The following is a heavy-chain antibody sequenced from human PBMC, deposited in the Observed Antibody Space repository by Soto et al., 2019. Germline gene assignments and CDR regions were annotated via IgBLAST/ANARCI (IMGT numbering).Heavy chain of an antibody. Sequence: SETLPLTCNVSGGSITRGDYYWSWLRQPPGKGLEWIGYIYYRAMPYYNPSLKSRVTISVDTSKNQFSLSMTSVTTADTAVYYCARGSALLFYYFDYWGQGTPVTVSS. CDR1: GGSITRGDYY. V-gene: IGHV4-30-4*01. CDR3: ARGSALLFYYFDY. J-gene: IGHJ4*02. CDR2: IYYRAMP. D-gene: IGHD6-13*01.